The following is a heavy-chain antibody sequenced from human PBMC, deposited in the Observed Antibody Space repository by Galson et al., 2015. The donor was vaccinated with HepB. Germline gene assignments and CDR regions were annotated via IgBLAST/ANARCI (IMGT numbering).Heavy chain of an antibody. CDR1: GFMLSDNY. CDR3: ARYYWADSYYMDV. CDR2: IKKDRSDT. Sequence: SLRLSCAVSGFMLSDNYMSWIRQAPGKGLEWVANIKKDRSDTYCVDSVKGRFTISRDNAKNSLLLHMNSLNAEDTAVYYCARYYWADSYYMDVWGKGTTVTVSS. D-gene: IGHD3-10*01. J-gene: IGHJ6*03. V-gene: IGHV3-7*01.